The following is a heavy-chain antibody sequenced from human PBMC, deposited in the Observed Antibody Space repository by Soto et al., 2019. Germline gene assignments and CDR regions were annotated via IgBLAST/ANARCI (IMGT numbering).Heavy chain of an antibody. CDR3: ASITYYYDSSGYADDY. CDR1: GYTFTSYG. D-gene: IGHD3-22*01. J-gene: IGHJ4*02. CDR2: ISAYNGNT. V-gene: IGHV1-18*04. Sequence: QVQLVQSGAEVKKPGASVKVSCKASGYTFTSYGISWVRQAPGQGLEWMGWISAYNGNTNYAQKLQGRVTMTTDTSTSTAYMELRSLRSDDTAVYYCASITYYYDSSGYADDYWGQGTLVTVSS.